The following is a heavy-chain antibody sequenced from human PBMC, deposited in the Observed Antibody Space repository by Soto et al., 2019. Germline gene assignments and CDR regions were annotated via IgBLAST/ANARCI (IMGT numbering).Heavy chain of an antibody. Sequence: GGSVRLSCAASGFTFTSYTMNWVRQAPGKGLEWVSSISSSSDYIYYADSMKGRVTISRDNAKNSLFLDMNSLTGEDTAVYYCARARVYATGPLDFWGQGTLVTVSS. CDR2: ISSSSDYI. J-gene: IGHJ4*02. D-gene: IGHD6-13*01. V-gene: IGHV3-21*06. CDR3: ARARVYATGPLDF. CDR1: GFTFTSYT.